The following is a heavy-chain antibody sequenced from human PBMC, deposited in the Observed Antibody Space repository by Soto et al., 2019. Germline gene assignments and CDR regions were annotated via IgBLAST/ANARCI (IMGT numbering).Heavy chain of an antibody. CDR2: INPSYGSP. Sequence: ASVKVSCKASGYSFTSYYIHWVRQAPGQGLEWMGIINPSYGSPSYAQKFQGRVTMTRDTSTSTDNMELSSLRSDDTAVYYCARVRATLTTYNYYGMEVWGQGTTVTVSS. V-gene: IGHV1-46*01. D-gene: IGHD4-17*01. CDR3: ARVRATLTTYNYYGMEV. J-gene: IGHJ6*02. CDR1: GYSFTSYY.